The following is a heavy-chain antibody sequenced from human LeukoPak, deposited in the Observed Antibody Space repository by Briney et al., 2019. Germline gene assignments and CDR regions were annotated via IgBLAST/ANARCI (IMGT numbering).Heavy chain of an antibody. CDR1: GGSISSSSYY. V-gene: IGHV4-39*01. D-gene: IGHD6-13*01. J-gene: IGHJ3*02. Sequence: SETLSLTCTVSGGSISSSSYYWGWIRQPPGKGLEWIGSIYYSGSTYYNPSLKSRVTISVDTSKNQFSLKLSSVTAADTAVYYCASYSSSWPIDAFDIWGQGTMVTVSS. CDR2: IYYSGST. CDR3: ASYSSSWPIDAFDI.